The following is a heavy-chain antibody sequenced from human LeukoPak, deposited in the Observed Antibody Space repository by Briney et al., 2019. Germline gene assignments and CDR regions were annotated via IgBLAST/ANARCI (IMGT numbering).Heavy chain of an antibody. D-gene: IGHD3-10*01. CDR3: AGSTSGDAFDI. CDR2: INPNSGDT. CDR1: GYTFTSYG. J-gene: IGHJ3*02. Sequence: ASVKVSCKASGYTFTSYGISWVRQAPGQGLEWMGRINPNSGDTNSAQKFQGRVTMTRDTSISTVDVELSRLRSDDTAVFYCAGSTSGDAFDIWGQGTMVTVSS. V-gene: IGHV1-2*06.